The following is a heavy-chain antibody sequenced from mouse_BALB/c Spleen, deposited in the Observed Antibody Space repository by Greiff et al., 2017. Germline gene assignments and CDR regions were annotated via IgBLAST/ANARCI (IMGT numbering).Heavy chain of an antibody. Sequence: ESGPGLVKPSQSLSLTCTVTGYSITRDYAWNWIRQFPGNKLEWMGYISYSGSTSYNPSLKSRISITRDTSKNQFFLQLNSVTTEDTATYYCARSDYYGSTHMGAWFAYWGQGTLVTVSA. D-gene: IGHD1-1*01. V-gene: IGHV3-2*02. CDR3: ARSDYYGSTHMGAWFAY. J-gene: IGHJ3*01. CDR2: ISYSGST. CDR1: GYSITRDYA.